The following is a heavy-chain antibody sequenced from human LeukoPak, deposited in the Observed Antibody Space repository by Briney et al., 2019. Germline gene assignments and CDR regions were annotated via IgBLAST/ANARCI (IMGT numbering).Heavy chain of an antibody. CDR3: ARDSEYTSSWYGLMDV. CDR2: IYYSGST. V-gene: IGHV4-59*01. J-gene: IGHJ6*02. CDR1: GGSISSYY. Sequence: SETLSLTCTVSGGSISSYYWSWIRQPPGRGLEWIGYIYYSGSTNYNPSLKSRVTISVDTSKNQFSLKLSSVTAADTAVYYCARDSEYTSSWYGLMDVWGQGTTVTVSS. D-gene: IGHD6-13*01.